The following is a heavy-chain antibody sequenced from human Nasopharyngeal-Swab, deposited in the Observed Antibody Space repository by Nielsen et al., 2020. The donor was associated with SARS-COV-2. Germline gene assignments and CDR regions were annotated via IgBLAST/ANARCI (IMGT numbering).Heavy chain of an antibody. J-gene: IGHJ6*03. D-gene: IGHD5-12*01. CDR2: IIPILGKA. V-gene: IGHV1-69*04. CDR1: GGIFTNYG. Sequence: SVKVSCKASGGIFTNYGITWVRQAPGQGLEWIGRIIPILGKANNARKFQGRVTITADKSTSTVYMELSSLRSEDTAVYYCARAGRGYSNGEIDGFHYMDVWGRGTAVAVSS. CDR3: ARAGRGYSNGEIDGFHYMDV.